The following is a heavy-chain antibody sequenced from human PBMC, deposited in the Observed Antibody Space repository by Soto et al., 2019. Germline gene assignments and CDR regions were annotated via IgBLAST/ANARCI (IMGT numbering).Heavy chain of an antibody. D-gene: IGHD1-26*01. CDR3: RREADDD. CDR1: GFTFSSYT. V-gene: IGHV3-21*01. CDR2: INSRGTYM. Sequence: EVQLVESGGGLVKPGGSLRLSCTASGFTFSSYTMSWVRQAPGKGLEWVSSINSRGTYMVYGDSVKGRFTISRDNAKNSVYLHLSSLRAEDSAVYYCRREADDDWGQGTRVTVSS. J-gene: IGHJ4*02.